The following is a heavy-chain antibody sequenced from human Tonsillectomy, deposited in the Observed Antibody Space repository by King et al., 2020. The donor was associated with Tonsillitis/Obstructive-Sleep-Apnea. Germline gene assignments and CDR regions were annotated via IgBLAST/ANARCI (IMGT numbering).Heavy chain of an antibody. Sequence: EVQLVESGGVVVQPGGSLRLSCAASGFSFDDYTMHWVRQAPGKGLEWVSLITWDGGSTYYGDSVKGRFTISRDNSKNSLYLQMNSLRTGDTALYFCAKANIRYSSTWSTFDYWGQGTLVTVSS. V-gene: IGHV3-43*01. CDR1: GFSFDDYT. J-gene: IGHJ4*02. CDR3: AKANIRYSSTWSTFDY. D-gene: IGHD6-13*01. CDR2: ITWDGGST.